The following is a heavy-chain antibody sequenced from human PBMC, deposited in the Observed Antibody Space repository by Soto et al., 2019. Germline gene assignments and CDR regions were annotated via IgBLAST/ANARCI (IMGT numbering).Heavy chain of an antibody. J-gene: IGHJ4*02. D-gene: IGHD3-3*02. CDR1: GFTFDDYA. CDR2: ISWNSGSM. CDR3: AKDTVPIFGVVTHFDS. Sequence: EVQLVESGGGLVQPGRSLRLSCAASGFTFDDYAMHWVRQAPGKGLEWVSGISWNSGSMGYAASVKGRFTISRDNAKNSLYLQMNSLSAEDTALYYCAKDTVPIFGVVTHFDSWGQGTLVTVSS. V-gene: IGHV3-9*01.